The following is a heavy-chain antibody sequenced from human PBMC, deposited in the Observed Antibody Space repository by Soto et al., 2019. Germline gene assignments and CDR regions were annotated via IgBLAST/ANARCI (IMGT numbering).Heavy chain of an antibody. CDR2: IYYSGST. CDR1: GGSIISGDYY. V-gene: IGHV4-30-4*02. D-gene: IGHD1-20*01. Sequence: SETLSLTCTVSGGSIISGDYYWSWIRQPPGKGLEWIGYIYYSGSTYYNPSLKSRVTISVDTSKNQFSLKLSSVTAADTAMYYCAREYNWNDGYYYYYYMDVWGKGTTVTVSS. J-gene: IGHJ6*03. CDR3: AREYNWNDGYYYYYYMDV.